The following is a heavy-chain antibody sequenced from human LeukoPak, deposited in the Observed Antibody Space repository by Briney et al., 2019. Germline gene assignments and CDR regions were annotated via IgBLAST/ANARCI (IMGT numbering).Heavy chain of an antibody. CDR1: GYTFTSYG. CDR3: ARVGLRYFDWLLTGYFDH. V-gene: IGHV1-18*04. J-gene: IGHJ4*02. D-gene: IGHD3-9*01. CDR2: ISAYNGNT. Sequence: ASVKVSCKASGYTFTSYGISWVRQAPGQGLEWMGWISAYNGNTNYAQKLQGRVTMTTDTSTSTAYMELRSLRSDDTAVYYCARVGLRYFDWLLTGYFDHWGQGALVTVSS.